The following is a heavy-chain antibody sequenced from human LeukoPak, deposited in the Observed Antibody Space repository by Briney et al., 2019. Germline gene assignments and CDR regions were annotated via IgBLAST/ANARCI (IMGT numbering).Heavy chain of an antibody. CDR1: GYTFTSYD. J-gene: IGHJ4*02. Sequence: ASVKVSCKASGYTFTSYDINWVRQATGQGLEWMGWMNPNSGNTGYAQKFQGRVTMTRNTSISTAYMELSSLRSEDTAVYYCARLMVSTTDYFDYWGQGTPVTVSS. CDR3: ARLMVSTTDYFDY. CDR2: MNPNSGNT. V-gene: IGHV1-8*01. D-gene: IGHD3-22*01.